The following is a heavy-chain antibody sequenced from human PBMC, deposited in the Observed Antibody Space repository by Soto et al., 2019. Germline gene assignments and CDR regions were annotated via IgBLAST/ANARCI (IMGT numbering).Heavy chain of an antibody. CDR2: ISYDGSNK. D-gene: IGHD3-9*01. V-gene: IGHV3-30*18. CDR1: GFTFSSYG. J-gene: IGHJ3*02. Sequence: PGGSLRLSCAASGFTFSSYGMHWVRQAPGKGLEWVAVISYDGSNKYYADSVKGRFSISRDNSKNTLYLQMNSLRAEDTAVYYCAKRYYDILTDAFDIWGQGTMVTVSS. CDR3: AKRYYDILTDAFDI.